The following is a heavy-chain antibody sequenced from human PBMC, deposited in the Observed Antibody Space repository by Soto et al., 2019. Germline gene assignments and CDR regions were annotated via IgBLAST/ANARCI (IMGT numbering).Heavy chain of an antibody. V-gene: IGHV4-38-2*01. D-gene: IGHD3-10*02. CDR3: AKLVRDDVRRSDLDH. CDR1: GYSISTAYY. J-gene: IGHJ4*02. CDR2: FYYSGTT. Sequence: SETLSLTCAVSGYSISTAYYWGWIRQPPGKGLEWIETFYYSGTTSQNPPLRSRITISGDTSRNQFSLNLRSVTAADSGVYYCAKLVRDDVRRSDLDHWGQGTLVTVS.